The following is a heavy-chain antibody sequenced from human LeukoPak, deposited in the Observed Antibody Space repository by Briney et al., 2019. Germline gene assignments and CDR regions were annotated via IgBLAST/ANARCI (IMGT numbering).Heavy chain of an antibody. D-gene: IGHD1-26*01. J-gene: IGHJ4*02. CDR1: GYTFTGYY. V-gene: IGHV1-2*02. CDR3: ARFDTSGSLPYYFDY. Sequence: ASVKVSCKASGYTFTGYYMHWVRQAPGQGLEWMGWINPNSGGTNYAQKFQGRVTMTRDTSISTAYMELSRLRSDGTAVYYCARFDTSGSLPYYFDYWGQGTLVTVSS. CDR2: INPNSGGT.